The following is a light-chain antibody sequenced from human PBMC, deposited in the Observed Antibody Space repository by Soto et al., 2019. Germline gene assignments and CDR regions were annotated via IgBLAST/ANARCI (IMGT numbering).Light chain of an antibody. CDR1: SSDVGGYNY. V-gene: IGLV2-14*01. CDR2: EVS. J-gene: IGLJ2*01. Sequence: QSALTQPPSASGSPGQSVTISCTGTSSDVGGYNYVSWYQQHPGKAPKLMIYEVSNRPSGVSNRFSGSKSGNAASLTISGLQADDEADYYCSSYTSSTTLVFGGGTKLTVL. CDR3: SSYTSSTTLV.